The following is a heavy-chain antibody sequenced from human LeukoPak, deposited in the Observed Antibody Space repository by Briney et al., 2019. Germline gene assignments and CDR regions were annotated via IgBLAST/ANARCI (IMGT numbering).Heavy chain of an antibody. Sequence: ASVKVSCKASGYTFTSYDINWVRQATGQGLEWMGWMNPNSGNTGYAQKFQGRVTMTRNTSISTAYMELSSLRSEDTAVYYCARRRCSSTSCAREGRALSYWGQGTLVTVSS. D-gene: IGHD2-2*01. CDR2: MNPNSGNT. CDR3: ARRRCSSTSCAREGRALSY. CDR1: GYTFTSYD. V-gene: IGHV1-8*01. J-gene: IGHJ4*02.